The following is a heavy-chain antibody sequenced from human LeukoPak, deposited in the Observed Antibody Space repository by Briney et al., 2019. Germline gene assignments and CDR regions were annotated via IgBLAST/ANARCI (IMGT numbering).Heavy chain of an antibody. CDR3: AKALFSSGWYESDY. CDR1: GFTFSSYA. V-gene: IGHV3-23*01. J-gene: IGHJ4*02. CDR2: ISGRGGST. D-gene: IGHD6-19*01. Sequence: GASLRLSCAASGFTFSSYAMSWVRQAPGKGLEWVSAISGRGGSTYYADSVKGRFTISRDNSKNTLYLQMNSLRAEDTAVYYCAKALFSSGWYESDYWGQGTLVTVSS.